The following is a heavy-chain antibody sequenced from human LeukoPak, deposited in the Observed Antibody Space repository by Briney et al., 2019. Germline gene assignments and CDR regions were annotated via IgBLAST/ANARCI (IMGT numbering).Heavy chain of an antibody. CDR2: AHHSGIT. CDR3: ARDSGSGSNIYYYYYMDV. V-gene: IGHV4-38-2*02. Sequence: SETLSLTCTVSDYSVSNSYYWGWIRQPPGKGLEWIGNAHHSGITNYNPSLKSRVSISIDTSKNQFSLKLTSLEAADTAVYYCARDSGSGSNIYYYYYMDVWGKGTTVTISS. J-gene: IGHJ6*03. D-gene: IGHD3-10*01. CDR1: DYSVSNSYY.